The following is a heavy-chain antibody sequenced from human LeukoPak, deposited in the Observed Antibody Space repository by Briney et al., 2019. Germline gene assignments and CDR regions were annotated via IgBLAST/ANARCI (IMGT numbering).Heavy chain of an antibody. CDR1: GGSFSGYY. D-gene: IGHD4-17*01. Sequence: SGTLSLTCAVYGGSFSGYYWSWIRQPPGKGLEWIGEINHSGSTNYNPSLKSRVTISVDKSKNQFSLKLSSVTAADTAVYYCARTTVMTTSFDPWGQGTLVTVSS. V-gene: IGHV4-34*01. CDR2: INHSGST. J-gene: IGHJ5*02. CDR3: ARTTVMTTSFDP.